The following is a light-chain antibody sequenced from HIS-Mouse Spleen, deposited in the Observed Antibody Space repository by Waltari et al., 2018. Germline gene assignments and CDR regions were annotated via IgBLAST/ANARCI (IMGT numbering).Light chain of an antibody. CDR2: EGS. V-gene: IGLV2-23*03. J-gene: IGLJ2*01. Sequence: QSALTQPASVSGSPGQSITISCTGTSSDVGSYNLVSWYQQHPGKAPKLMIYEGSKLPSGVSNRFSGSKSGNTASLTISGLQAEDEADYYCCSYAGSSTFRVFGGGTKLTVL. CDR1: SSDVGSYNL. CDR3: CSYAGSSTFRV.